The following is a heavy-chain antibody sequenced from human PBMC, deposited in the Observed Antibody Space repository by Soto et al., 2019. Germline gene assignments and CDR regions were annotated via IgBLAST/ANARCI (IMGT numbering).Heavy chain of an antibody. D-gene: IGHD2-15*01. CDR3: AKDEVEVGYCSGGSCSGYFDL. CDR2: ISWDGGST. V-gene: IGHV3-43*01. CDR1: GFTFDDYT. Sequence: GGSLRLSCAASGFTFDDYTMHWVRQAPGKGLEWVSLISWDGGSTYYADSVKGRFTISRDNSKNSLYLQMNSLRTEDTALYYCAKDEVEVGYCSGGSCSGYFDLWGRGTLVTVSS. J-gene: IGHJ2*01.